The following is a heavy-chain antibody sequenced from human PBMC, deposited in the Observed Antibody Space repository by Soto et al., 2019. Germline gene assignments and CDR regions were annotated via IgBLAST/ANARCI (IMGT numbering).Heavy chain of an antibody. Sequence: QLQLQESGSGLVKPSQTLSLTCAVSSGSISSGGYSWRWIRQPPGKGLEWIGYIYHSGSTYYNPSIKSRVTISVDRSKNQFSLKLSSVTAADTAVYYCARDPGRWGQGTLVTVSS. CDR1: SGSISSGGYS. CDR3: ARDPGR. CDR2: IYHSGST. J-gene: IGHJ4*02. V-gene: IGHV4-30-2*01.